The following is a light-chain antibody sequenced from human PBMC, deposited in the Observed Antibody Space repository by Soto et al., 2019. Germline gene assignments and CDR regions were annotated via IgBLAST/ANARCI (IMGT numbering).Light chain of an antibody. Sequence: DIQMTQSPSSVSASVGDRVTNTCRASHGIISWLAWYQQKPGKAPKLLIYAASSLQSGVPSRFSGSGSGTDFTLTISSLQHEDFATYYCQQANSFPLTFGGGTKVDIK. CDR1: HGIISW. CDR2: AAS. CDR3: QQANSFPLT. V-gene: IGKV1-12*01. J-gene: IGKJ4*01.